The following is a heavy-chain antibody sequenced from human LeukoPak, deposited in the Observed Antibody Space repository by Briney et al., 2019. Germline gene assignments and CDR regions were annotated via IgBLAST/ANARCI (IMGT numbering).Heavy chain of an antibody. Sequence: PGGSLRLSCAASGFTFDDYGMSWVRQAPGKGLEWVSGINWNGGSTGYADSVKGRFTISRDNAKNSLYLQMNSLRAEDTALYYCARARGDGYADLPDDYWGQGTLVTVSS. V-gene: IGHV3-20*04. CDR1: GFTFDDYG. CDR3: ARARGDGYADLPDDY. J-gene: IGHJ4*02. CDR2: INWNGGST. D-gene: IGHD5-24*01.